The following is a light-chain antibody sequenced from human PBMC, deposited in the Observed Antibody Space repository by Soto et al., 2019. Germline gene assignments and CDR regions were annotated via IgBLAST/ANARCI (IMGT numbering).Light chain of an antibody. CDR1: QSVSSN. J-gene: IGKJ1*01. CDR2: GAY. Sequence: EIVMTQSPATLSVSPGERATLSCRASQSVSSNLAWYQQKPGQAPRLLIYGAYTRATGIPARFSGSGSGTEFTLTISSLQSEDFAVYSCQQYNNWPGTFGQGTKVDIK. CDR3: QQYNNWPGT. V-gene: IGKV3-15*01.